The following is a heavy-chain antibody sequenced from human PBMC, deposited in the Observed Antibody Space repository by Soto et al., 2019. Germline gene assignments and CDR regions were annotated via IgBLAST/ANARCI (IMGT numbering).Heavy chain of an antibody. V-gene: IGHV3-74*01. CDR1: GFAFSTYW. Sequence: EVQLVESGGGLVQPGGSLRLSCAASGFAFSTYWMHWVRQAPGKGLLWVARIKFDGSSTYSADSVKGRFTISRDDAKNTLYLQMNGLRVDDTAVYYCARGAKSIYAMDVWGQGTTVTVSS. J-gene: IGHJ6*02. CDR3: ARGAKSIYAMDV. D-gene: IGHD3-3*02. CDR2: IKFDGSST.